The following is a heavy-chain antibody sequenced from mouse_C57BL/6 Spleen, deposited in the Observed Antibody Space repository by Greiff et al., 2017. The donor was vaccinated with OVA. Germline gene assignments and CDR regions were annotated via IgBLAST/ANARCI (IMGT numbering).Heavy chain of an antibody. D-gene: IGHD1-1*01. CDR3: ARMTTVVATD. CDR2: INPSNGGT. Sequence: QVQLQQPGTELVKPGASVKLSCKASGYTFTSYWMHWVKQRPGQGLEWLGNINPSNGGTNYNEKFKSKATLTVDKSSSTAYMQRSSLTSEDSAVYDWARMTTVVATDWGQGTLVTVSA. CDR1: GYTFTSYW. V-gene: IGHV1-53*01. J-gene: IGHJ3*01.